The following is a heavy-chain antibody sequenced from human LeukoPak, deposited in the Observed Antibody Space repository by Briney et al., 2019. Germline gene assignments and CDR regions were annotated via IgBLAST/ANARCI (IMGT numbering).Heavy chain of an antibody. CDR1: GYTFTSYG. CDR2: ISAYNGNT. CDR3: ATGCYISYYYYGMDV. Sequence: AASVKVSCKASGYTFTSYGISWVRQAPGQGLEWMGWISAYNGNTNYAQKLQGRVTMTTDTSTSTAYMELRSLRSDDTAVYYCATGCYISYYYYGMDVWGQGTTVTVSS. V-gene: IGHV1-18*01. D-gene: IGHD3-9*01. J-gene: IGHJ6*02.